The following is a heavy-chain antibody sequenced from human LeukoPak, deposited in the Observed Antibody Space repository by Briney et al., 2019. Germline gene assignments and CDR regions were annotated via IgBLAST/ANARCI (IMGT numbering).Heavy chain of an antibody. CDR3: AREGDIVSVPTAWRFDP. CDR1: GFTFNKYW. J-gene: IGHJ5*02. CDR2: IKKDGSVK. D-gene: IGHD2-2*01. Sequence: GGSLRLSCAASGFTFNKYWMSWVRQAPGKGLEWVANIKKDGSVKYYVDSVKGRFTISRDNAKNSLYLQMNSLRAEDTAVYYYAREGDIVSVPTAWRFDPWGQGTLVTVSS. V-gene: IGHV3-7*01.